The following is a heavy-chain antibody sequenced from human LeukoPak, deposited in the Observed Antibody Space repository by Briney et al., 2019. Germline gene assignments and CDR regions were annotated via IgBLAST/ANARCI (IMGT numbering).Heavy chain of an antibody. CDR1: GGTFSSYA. CDR3: ATVLGHYYDSSGFILPFDY. J-gene: IGHJ4*02. V-gene: IGHV1-69*06. CDR2: IIPIFGTA. D-gene: IGHD3-22*01. Sequence: SVKVSCKASGGTFSSYAISWVRQAPGQGLEWMGRIIPIFGTANYAQKFQGRVTMTEDTSTDTAYMELSSLRSEDTAVYYCATVLGHYYDSSGFILPFDYWGQGTLVTVSS.